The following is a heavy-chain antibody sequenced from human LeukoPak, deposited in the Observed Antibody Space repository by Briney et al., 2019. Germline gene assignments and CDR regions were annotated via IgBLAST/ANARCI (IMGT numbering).Heavy chain of an antibody. CDR1: GGTFTSYD. CDR3: ARSLLVLDAFDI. CDR2: MNPNSGNT. D-gene: IGHD3-10*01. V-gene: IGHV1-8*01. J-gene: IGHJ3*02. Sequence: ASVKVSCKASGGTFTSYDINWVRQATGQGPEWMGWMNPNSGNTGYAQQFQGRVTMTRNTSISTAYMELSSLRAEDTAVYYCARSLLVLDAFDIWGQGTMVTVSS.